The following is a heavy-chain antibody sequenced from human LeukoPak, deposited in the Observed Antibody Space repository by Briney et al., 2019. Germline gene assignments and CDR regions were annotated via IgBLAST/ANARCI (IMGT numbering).Heavy chain of an antibody. D-gene: IGHD3-10*01. J-gene: IGHJ4*02. V-gene: IGHV3-7*01. CDR1: GFTFSNYW. Sequence: GGSLRLSCTASGFTFSNYWMMWVRQAPGKGLEWVANINEDGSEKYYADSVEGRFTISRDNAKNSLYLQMNSLRAEDTAVYYCARDFYGSGMNWGQGTLVTVSS. CDR3: ARDFYGSGMN. CDR2: INEDGSEK.